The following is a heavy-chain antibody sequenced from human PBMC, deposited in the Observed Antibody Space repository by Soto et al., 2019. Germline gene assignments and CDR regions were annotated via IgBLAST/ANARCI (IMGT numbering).Heavy chain of an antibody. Sequence: GGSLRLSCAASGFTFSSYGMHWVRQAPGKGLEWVAVIWYDGSNKYYADSVKGRFTISRDNSKNTLYLQMNSLRAEDTAVYYCARPSPEYSSPVDYYYYGMDVWGQGTTVTVSS. D-gene: IGHD6-6*01. CDR3: ARPSPEYSSPVDYYYYGMDV. CDR2: IWYDGSNK. J-gene: IGHJ6*02. CDR1: GFTFSSYG. V-gene: IGHV3-33*01.